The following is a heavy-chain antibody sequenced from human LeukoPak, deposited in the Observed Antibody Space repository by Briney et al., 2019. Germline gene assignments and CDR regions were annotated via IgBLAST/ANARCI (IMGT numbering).Heavy chain of an antibody. CDR3: ARAAYCSGGSCYLYAFDI. CDR1: GYTFTSYD. CDR2: MNPNSGNT. J-gene: IGHJ3*02. D-gene: IGHD2-15*01. V-gene: IGHV1-8*01. Sequence: ASVKVSCKASGYTFTSYDINWVRQATGQGLEWMGWMNPNSGNTGYAQKFQGRVTMTRNTSISTAYMELSRLRSDDTAVYYCARAAYCSGGSCYLYAFDIWGQGTMVTVSS.